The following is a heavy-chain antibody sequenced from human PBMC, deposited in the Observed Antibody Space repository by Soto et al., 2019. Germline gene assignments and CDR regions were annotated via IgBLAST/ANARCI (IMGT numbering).Heavy chain of an antibody. V-gene: IGHV1-69*01. Sequence: QVQLVQSGAEVKKPGSSVKVSCRATRGTFSSYAFYWVRQATGQGLEWMGGILPLFGTPNYAQQFKGRITITADESTSTAYMELSILTSEDTAVYYYATTPNSSSFLDYWGQGTLVSVFS. D-gene: IGHD6-6*01. J-gene: IGHJ4*02. CDR2: ILPLFGTP. CDR1: RGTFSSYA. CDR3: ATTPNSSSFLDY.